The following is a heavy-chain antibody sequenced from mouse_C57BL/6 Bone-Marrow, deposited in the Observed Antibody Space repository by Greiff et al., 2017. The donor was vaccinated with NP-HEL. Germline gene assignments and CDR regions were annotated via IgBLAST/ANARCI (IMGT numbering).Heavy chain of an antibody. Sequence: EVQLVESGGGLVKPGGSLKLSCAASGLTFSDYGMHWVRQAPEKGLEWVAYISSGSSTIYYADTVKGRFTISRDNAKNTLFLQMTSLRSEDTSMYYCARAPITTVVADWYFDVWGTGTTVTVSS. CDR1: GLTFSDYG. CDR2: ISSGSSTI. J-gene: IGHJ1*03. CDR3: ARAPITTVVADWYFDV. D-gene: IGHD1-1*01. V-gene: IGHV5-17*01.